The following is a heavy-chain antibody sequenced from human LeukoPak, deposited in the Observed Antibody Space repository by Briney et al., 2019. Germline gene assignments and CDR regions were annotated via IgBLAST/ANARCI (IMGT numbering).Heavy chain of an antibody. CDR2: INHSGST. D-gene: IGHD2-2*01. V-gene: IGHV4-34*01. J-gene: IGHJ5*02. Sequence: PSETLSLTCAVYGGSFSGYYWSWIRQPPGKGLEWIGEINHSGSTNYNPSLKSRVTISVDTSKNQFSLKLGSVTAADTAVYYCARASYLGYCSSTSCYIPNWFDPWGQGTLVTVSS. CDR3: ARASYLGYCSSTSCYIPNWFDP. CDR1: GGSFSGYY.